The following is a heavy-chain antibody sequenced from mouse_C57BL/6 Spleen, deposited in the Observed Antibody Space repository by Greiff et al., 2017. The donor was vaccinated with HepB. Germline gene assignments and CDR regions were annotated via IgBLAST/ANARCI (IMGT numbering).Heavy chain of an antibody. CDR2: IDPSDSYT. V-gene: IGHV1-69*01. CDR3: ARYGYYDYFDY. Sequence: QVQLQQPGAELVMPGASVKLSCKASGYTFTSYWMHWVKQRPGQGLEWIGEIDPSDSYTNYNQKFKGKSTLTVDKSSSPAYMQLSSLTSEDSAVYYCARYGYYDYFDYWGQGTTLTVSS. CDR1: GYTFTSYW. D-gene: IGHD2-3*01. J-gene: IGHJ2*01.